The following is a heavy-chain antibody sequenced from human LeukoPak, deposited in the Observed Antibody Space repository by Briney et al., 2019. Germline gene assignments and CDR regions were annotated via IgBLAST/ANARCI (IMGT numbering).Heavy chain of an antibody. D-gene: IGHD3-3*01. J-gene: IGHJ5*02. CDR1: GFTFSAHW. Sequence: GGSLRLSCAASGFTFSAHWMSWVRQAPGKGLEWVANIKEDGSEKYYADSVKGRFTISRDNSKNTLYLQMNSLRAEDTAVYYCAKGGIFGVAQGWFDPWGQGTLVTVSS. CDR3: AKGGIFGVAQGWFDP. V-gene: IGHV3-7*01. CDR2: IKEDGSEK.